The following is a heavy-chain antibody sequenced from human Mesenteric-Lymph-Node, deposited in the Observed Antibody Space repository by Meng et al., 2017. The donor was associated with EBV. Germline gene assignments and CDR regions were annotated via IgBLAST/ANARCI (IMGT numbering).Heavy chain of an antibody. V-gene: IGHV2-5*02. D-gene: IGHD3-10*01. Sequence: QLALKESGPSLVKPTQTLTLSCTFSGFSLSTFGVGVGWIRQPTGKALEWLAVIYWDDDERYSPSLKSRLTITKDTSKNQVVLKMTDMDPVDTATYYCAHRPPFGELLDYWGQGTLVTVSS. CDR2: IYWDDDE. CDR3: AHRPPFGELLDY. CDR1: GFSLSTFGVG. J-gene: IGHJ4*02.